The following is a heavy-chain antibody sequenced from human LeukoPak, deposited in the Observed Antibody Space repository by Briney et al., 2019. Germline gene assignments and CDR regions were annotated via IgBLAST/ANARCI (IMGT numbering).Heavy chain of an antibody. CDR1: GFTFSSYE. D-gene: IGHD2-15*01. Sequence: GGSLRLSCTASGFTFSSYEMNWVRQAPGKGLEWVSYISSSGSTIYYADSVKGRFTISRDNAKNSLFLQMNSLRAEDTAVYYCARVLRYCSGGNCYSGGLGYMDVWGKGTTVTISS. J-gene: IGHJ6*03. CDR3: ARVLRYCSGGNCYSGGLGYMDV. CDR2: ISSSGSTI. V-gene: IGHV3-48*03.